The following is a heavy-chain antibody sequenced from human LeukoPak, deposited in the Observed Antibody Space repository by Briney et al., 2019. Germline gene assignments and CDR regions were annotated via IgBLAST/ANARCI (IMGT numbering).Heavy chain of an antibody. V-gene: IGHV4-31*03. J-gene: IGHJ2*01. CDR2: IYYSRST. D-gene: IGHD3-22*01. CDR3: ARDRYDSTGYWYFDL. CDR1: GGSISSGGYY. Sequence: SQTLSLTCTVSGGSISSGGYYWSWIRQHPGKGLEWIGYIYYSRSTYYNPSLKSRVTISVDTSKNQFSLKLSSVTAADTAVYYCARDRYDSTGYWYFDLWGRGTLVTVSS.